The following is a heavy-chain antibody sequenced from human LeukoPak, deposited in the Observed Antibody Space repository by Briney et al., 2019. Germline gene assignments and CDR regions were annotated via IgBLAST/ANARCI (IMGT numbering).Heavy chain of an antibody. Sequence: GGSLRLSCAASGFTFSGSAMHWVRQASGKGLEWVGRIRSKANSYATAYAAWGKGRFTISRDDSKHTAYLQMNSLITEDTAVYYCTSRRTDYSNTIIGYWGQGTLGTVSS. D-gene: IGHD4-11*01. J-gene: IGHJ4*02. CDR2: IRSKANSYAT. CDR1: GFTFSGSA. CDR3: TSRRTDYSNTIIGY. V-gene: IGHV3-73*01.